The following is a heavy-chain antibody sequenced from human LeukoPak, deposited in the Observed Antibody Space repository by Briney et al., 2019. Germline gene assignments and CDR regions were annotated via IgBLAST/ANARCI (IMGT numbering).Heavy chain of an antibody. CDR1: EYTCTSYY. D-gene: IGHD5-12*01. J-gene: IGHJ4*02. Sequence: ASVKVSRKASEYTCTSYYMHWVRQAPGQGLEWMGIINPSGGSTYYAQKFQGRVTMTRDTSTSTVYMELSSLRSEDTAVYYCAREGNVDIVATIDFDYWGQGTLVAVSS. V-gene: IGHV1-46*01. CDR3: AREGNVDIVATIDFDY. CDR2: INPSGGST.